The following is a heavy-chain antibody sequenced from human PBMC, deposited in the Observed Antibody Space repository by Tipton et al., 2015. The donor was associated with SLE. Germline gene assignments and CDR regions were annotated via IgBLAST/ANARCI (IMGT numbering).Heavy chain of an antibody. CDR1: DNAFASYG. D-gene: IGHD1-1*01. V-gene: IGHV1-18*04. CDR2: ISPHNGKT. J-gene: IGHJ4*02. CDR3: ARTYNYAGFDY. Sequence: QSGAEVKKPGASLKVSCGASDNAFASYGFTWVRQAPGQGLDWMGWISPHNGKTNYAQKFQGRVTMTAETSTSTVYMELRSLRSDDTAVYFCARTYNYAGFDYWGQGTLVTVSS.